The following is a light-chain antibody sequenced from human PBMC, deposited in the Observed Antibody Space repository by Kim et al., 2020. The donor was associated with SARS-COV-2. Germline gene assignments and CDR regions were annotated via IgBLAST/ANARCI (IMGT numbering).Light chain of an antibody. CDR3: QQYDQWPFT. V-gene: IGKV3-15*01. J-gene: IGKJ4*01. CDR2: DAS. Sequence: EVVLTQSPATLSVSPGESVTLSCSASQSVHRNLAWYQQKPGQAPSLLIDDASTRATGIPARFSGSGSGTEFTLTISSLQPDDSAVYYCQQYDQWPFTFGGGTKVDIK. CDR1: QSVHRN.